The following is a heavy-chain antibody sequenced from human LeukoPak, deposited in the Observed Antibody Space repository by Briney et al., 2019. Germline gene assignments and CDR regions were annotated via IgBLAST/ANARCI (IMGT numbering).Heavy chain of an antibody. CDR2: ISSSGSTI. CDR3: ARDGTQRYYDFWSGYSGYYYGMDV. CDR1: GFTFSDYY. J-gene: IGHJ6*02. Sequence: GGSLRLSCAASGFTFSDYYMSWIRQAPGKGLEWVSYISSSGSTIYYADSVKGRFTISRDNAKNSLYLQMNSLRAEGTAVYYCARDGTQRYYDFWSGYSGYYYGMDVWGQGTTVTVSS. V-gene: IGHV3-11*01. D-gene: IGHD3-3*01.